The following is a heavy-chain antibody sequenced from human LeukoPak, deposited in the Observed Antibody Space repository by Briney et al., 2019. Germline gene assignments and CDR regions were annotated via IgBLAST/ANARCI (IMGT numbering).Heavy chain of an antibody. D-gene: IGHD5-12*01. V-gene: IGHV1-8*01. CDR2: MNPNSGNT. CDR1: GYTFTSYD. Sequence: ASVKVSCKASGYTFTSYDINWVRQSTGQGLEWMGWMNPNSGNTGYAQKFQGRVTMTRNTSRSTAYMELSSLRSEDTAVYYCARVYSGYDFGYYYYMDVWGKGTTVTVSS. CDR3: ARVYSGYDFGYYYYMDV. J-gene: IGHJ6*03.